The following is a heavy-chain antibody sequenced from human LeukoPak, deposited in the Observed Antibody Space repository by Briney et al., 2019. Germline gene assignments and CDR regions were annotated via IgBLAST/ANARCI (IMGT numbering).Heavy chain of an antibody. CDR3: ASLTFGGVIVPVDY. CDR1: GFTFSSYS. D-gene: IGHD3-16*02. J-gene: IGHJ4*02. V-gene: IGHV3-48*04. Sequence: GGSLRLSCAASGFTFSSYSMNWVRQAPGKGLEWVSYISSSSSTIYYADSVKGRFTISRDNAKNSLYLQVNSLRAEDTAVYYCASLTFGGVIVPVDYWGQGTLVTVSS. CDR2: ISSSSSTI.